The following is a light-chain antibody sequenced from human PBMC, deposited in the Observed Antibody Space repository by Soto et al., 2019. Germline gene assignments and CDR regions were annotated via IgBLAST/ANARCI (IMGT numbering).Light chain of an antibody. V-gene: IGKV3-20*01. Sequence: EIVLTQSPGTLSLSPGERATLSCRASQSVSSSHLAWYQQKPGRAPTLLIYGASSRATGIPDRFSGSGSGTDFTLTISRLEPGDFAVYYCQQYGSLWTFGQGTQVEI. J-gene: IGKJ1*01. CDR2: GAS. CDR1: QSVSSSH. CDR3: QQYGSLWT.